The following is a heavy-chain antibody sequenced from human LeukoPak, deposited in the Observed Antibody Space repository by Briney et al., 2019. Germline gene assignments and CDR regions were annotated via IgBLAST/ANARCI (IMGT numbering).Heavy chain of an antibody. CDR1: GFTLADNA. J-gene: IGHJ4*02. Sequence: GGSLRLSCTAPGFTLADNARSWVRQAPGKGLEWVGFIRSKAYGETTEYAASVKGRFTISRDDSKSIAYLQINSLKTEDTAVYYCTKPFYYDRGGYHSPFYWGPETLVTVSS. CDR3: TKPFYYDRGGYHSPFY. CDR2: IRSKAYGETT. V-gene: IGHV3-49*04. D-gene: IGHD3-22*01.